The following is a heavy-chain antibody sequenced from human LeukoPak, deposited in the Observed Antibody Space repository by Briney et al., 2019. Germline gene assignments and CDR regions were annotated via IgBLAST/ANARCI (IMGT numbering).Heavy chain of an antibody. V-gene: IGHV3-23*01. D-gene: IGHD6-19*01. Sequence: RTGGSLRLSCAASGFTFSSYAMSWVRQAPGKGLEWVSAISGSGGSTYYADSVKGRFTISRDNSKNTLYLQMNSLRAEDTAVYYCAKFGSGWFYYFDYWGQGTLVTVSS. CDR1: GFTFSSYA. CDR3: AKFGSGWFYYFDY. CDR2: ISGSGGST. J-gene: IGHJ4*02.